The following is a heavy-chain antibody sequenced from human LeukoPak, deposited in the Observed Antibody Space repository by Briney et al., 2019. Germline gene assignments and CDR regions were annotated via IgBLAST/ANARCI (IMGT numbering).Heavy chain of an antibody. CDR1: GYTFTGYY. CDR2: INPNSGGT. J-gene: IGHJ6*03. V-gene: IGHV1-2*02. Sequence: ASVKVSCKASGYTFTGYYMHWVRQAPGQGLEWMGWINPNSGGTNYAQKLQGRVTMTRDTSISTAYMELSRLRSDDTAVYYCARAGYYYDSSGYYYYYYMDVWGKGTTVTVSS. D-gene: IGHD3-22*01. CDR3: ARAGYYYDSSGYYYYYYMDV.